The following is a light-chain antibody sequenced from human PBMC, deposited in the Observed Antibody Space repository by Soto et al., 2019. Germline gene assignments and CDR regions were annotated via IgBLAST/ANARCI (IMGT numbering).Light chain of an antibody. V-gene: IGKV1-39*01. J-gene: IGKJ3*01. CDR2: AAS. CDR1: QSISSY. CDR3: QQSYSTPC. Sequence: IQMTQSPSSLSASVGDRVTITCRASQSISSYLNWYQQKPGKAPKLLIYAASSLQSGVPSRFSGSGSGTDFTLTISSLQPEDFATYYCQQSYSTPCFGPGTKVDVK.